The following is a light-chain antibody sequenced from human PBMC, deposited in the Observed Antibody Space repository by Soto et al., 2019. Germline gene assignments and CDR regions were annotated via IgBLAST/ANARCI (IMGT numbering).Light chain of an antibody. CDR3: LQYDSWPRT. V-gene: IGKV3-15*01. Sequence: EIVMTQSPATLSLSPGETATLSCRASQSISSDLAWYRQKPGQSPRLLIYSASTRATGIPARFSGSGFGTEFSLIISSLQSEDFALYFCLQYDSWPRTFGQGTRVEIK. J-gene: IGKJ1*01. CDR2: SAS. CDR1: QSISSD.